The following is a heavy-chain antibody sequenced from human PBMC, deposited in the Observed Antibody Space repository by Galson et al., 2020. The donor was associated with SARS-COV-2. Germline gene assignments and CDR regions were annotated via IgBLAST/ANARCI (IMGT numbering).Heavy chain of an antibody. D-gene: IGHD5-12*01. J-gene: IGHJ4*02. V-gene: IGHV1-2*02. Sequence: ASVKVSCKASGYTFTAYYIHWVRQAPGQGLERMGWISPNSGDTNLAQKFQGRVTMTRDTSINTAYMEVTRLRSDDTAVYYCARLDILDYWGQGTLVTVPP. CDR1: GYTFTAYY. CDR2: ISPNSGDT. CDR3: ARLDILDY.